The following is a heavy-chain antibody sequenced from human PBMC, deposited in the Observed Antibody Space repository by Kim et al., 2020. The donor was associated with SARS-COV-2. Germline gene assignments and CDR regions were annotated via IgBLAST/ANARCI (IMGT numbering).Heavy chain of an antibody. CDR2: ISAYNGNT. CDR3: ARDFGYGDYTRYWYFDL. D-gene: IGHD4-17*01. Sequence: ASVKVSCKASGYTFTSYGISWVRQAPGQGLEWMGWISAYNGNTNYAQKLQGRVTMTTDTSTSTAYMELRSLRSDDTAVYYCARDFGYGDYTRYWYFDLWGRGPLVTVSS. J-gene: IGHJ2*01. CDR1: GYTFTSYG. V-gene: IGHV1-18*04.